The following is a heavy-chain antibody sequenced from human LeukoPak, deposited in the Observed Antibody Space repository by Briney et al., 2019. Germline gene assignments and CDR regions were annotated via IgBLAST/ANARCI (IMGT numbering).Heavy chain of an antibody. CDR1: GYTFTDYY. J-gene: IGHJ5*02. CDR2: INPHSRAT. D-gene: IGHD1-1*01. Sequence: GASVKVSCKASGYTFTDYYMHWVRQAPGRGLEWVGWINPHSRATHYAQRFRGRVTMDASITTAYMELNRLTSDDTAVYYCVTTTVTHTRDPWGQGTLVTVSS. CDR3: VTTTVTHTRDP. V-gene: IGHV1-2*02.